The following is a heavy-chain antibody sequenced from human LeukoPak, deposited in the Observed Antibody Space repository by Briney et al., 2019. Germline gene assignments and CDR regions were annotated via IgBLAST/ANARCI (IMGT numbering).Heavy chain of an antibody. J-gene: IGHJ6*02. V-gene: IGHV1-8*01. CDR3: AREGLPYAMDV. Sequence: ASAKVSCKASGYSLISYDINWVRQAAGQGLEWMGWMNPNSGRTGYAQTFQGRVTMTRDTSLNTAYMELSSLKSEDTAFYYCAREGLPYAMDVWGQGTTVTVSS. CDR2: MNPNSGRT. CDR1: GYSLISYD. D-gene: IGHD2-15*01.